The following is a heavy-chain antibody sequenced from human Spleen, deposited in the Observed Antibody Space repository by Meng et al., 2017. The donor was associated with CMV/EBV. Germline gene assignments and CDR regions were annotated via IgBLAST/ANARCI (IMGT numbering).Heavy chain of an antibody. J-gene: IGHJ5*02. CDR3: ARAYGGIIVVVPAAPNWFDP. CDR1: AA. Sequence: AAWNWNRQSPSRGLEWLGRTYYRSKWYNDYAVSVKSRITINPDTSKNQFSLQLNSVTPEDTAVYYCARAYGGIIVVVPAAPNWFDPWGQGTLVTVSS. D-gene: IGHD2-2*01. CDR2: TYYRSKWYN. V-gene: IGHV6-1*01.